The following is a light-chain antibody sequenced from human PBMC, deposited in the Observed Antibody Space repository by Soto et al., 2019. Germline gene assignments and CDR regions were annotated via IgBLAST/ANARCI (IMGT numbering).Light chain of an antibody. Sequence: QSVLTQPPSVSGAPGQRVTISCTGSSSNIGAGYDVQWYQQLPGTAPKLLIYDNSYRPSGVPDRFSGSKSGTSASLAITGLEAEDEADYYCQSYDSSLSAYVFGAGTKVTVL. CDR1: SSNIGAGYD. V-gene: IGLV1-40*01. CDR2: DNS. J-gene: IGLJ1*01. CDR3: QSYDSSLSAYV.